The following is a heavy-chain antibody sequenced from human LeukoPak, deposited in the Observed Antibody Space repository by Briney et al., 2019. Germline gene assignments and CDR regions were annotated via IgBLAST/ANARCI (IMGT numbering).Heavy chain of an antibody. CDR2: IIPIFGTA. V-gene: IGHV1-69*05. Sequence: ASVKVSCKASGGTFSSYAISWVRQAPGQGLGWMGGIIPIFGTANYAQKFQGRVTITTDESTSTAYMELSSLRSEDTAVYYCARDRDYYDSSGIPEYYFDYWGQGTLVTVSS. CDR1: GGTFSSYA. J-gene: IGHJ4*02. CDR3: ARDRDYYDSSGIPEYYFDY. D-gene: IGHD3-22*01.